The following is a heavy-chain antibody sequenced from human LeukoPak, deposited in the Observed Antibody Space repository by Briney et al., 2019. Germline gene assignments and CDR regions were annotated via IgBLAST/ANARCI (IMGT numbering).Heavy chain of an antibody. CDR1: GESFSGYY. J-gene: IGHJ4*02. V-gene: IGHV4-59*01. D-gene: IGHD3-22*01. CDR2: IYYSGST. CDR3: ARTPYYYDSSGYSPNFDY. Sequence: SETLSLTCAVYGESFSGYYWSWIRQPPGKGLEWIGYIYYSGSTNYNPSLKSRVTISVDTSKNQFSLKLSSVTAADTAVYYCARTPYYYDSSGYSPNFDYWGQGTLVTVSS.